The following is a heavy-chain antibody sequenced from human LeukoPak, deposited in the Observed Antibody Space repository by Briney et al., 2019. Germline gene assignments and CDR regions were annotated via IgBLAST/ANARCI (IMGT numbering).Heavy chain of an antibody. CDR3: ARVQIGYSYGLFDY. V-gene: IGHV4-59*01. D-gene: IGHD5-18*01. CDR1: GGSISSYY. Sequence: SETLSLTCTVSGGSISSYYWSWIRQPPGKGLEWFGYIYSSGSTNYNPSLKSRVTISIHTSKHQFSLKLSSVTAADTAVYYCARVQIGYSYGLFDYWGQGTLVTVSS. CDR2: IYSSGST. J-gene: IGHJ4*02.